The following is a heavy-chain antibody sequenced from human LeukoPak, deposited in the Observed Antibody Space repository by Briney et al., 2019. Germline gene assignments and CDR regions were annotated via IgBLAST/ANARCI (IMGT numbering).Heavy chain of an antibody. D-gene: IGHD6-19*01. CDR1: GYSFTDYH. CDR3: ARDRPGYSSYFDP. Sequence: ASVKVSCKASGYSFTDYHMHWVRQAPGQGLEWMGWINTKTGGTNYAQTFQGRVTLTRDTSISTVYMEMSSLRSDDTAVYYCARDRPGYSSYFDPWGQGTLATVSP. CDR2: INTKTGGT. J-gene: IGHJ5*02. V-gene: IGHV1-2*02.